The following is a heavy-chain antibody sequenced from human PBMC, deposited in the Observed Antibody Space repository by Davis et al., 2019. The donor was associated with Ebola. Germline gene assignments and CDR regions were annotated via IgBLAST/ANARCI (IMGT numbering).Heavy chain of an antibody. CDR2: IYPGDSDT. Sequence: GESLKISCKASGYKFSTYWIGWVRQMPGRGLQWMGIIYPGDSDTRYSPSFQGQVTISADKSISTAYLQWSSLKASDTAMYYCARRGNSYWYFDLWGRGTLVTVSS. D-gene: IGHD3-10*01. J-gene: IGHJ2*01. CDR3: ARRGNSYWYFDL. CDR1: GYKFSTYW. V-gene: IGHV5-51*01.